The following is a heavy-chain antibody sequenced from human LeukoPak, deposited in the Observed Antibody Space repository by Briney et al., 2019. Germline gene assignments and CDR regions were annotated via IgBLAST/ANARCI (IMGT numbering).Heavy chain of an antibody. CDR3: ATLSGWVSSDYYYYMDV. V-gene: IGHV5-51*01. Sequence: GASLKISCKGSGYSFTSYWSGWVRQMPGKGLEGMGMIYPGDSDTRYSPSFQGQVTISADKSISTAYLQWSSLKASDTAMYYCATLSGWVSSDYYYYMDVWGKGTTVTVSS. CDR2: IYPGDSDT. D-gene: IGHD6-25*01. CDR1: GYSFTSYW. J-gene: IGHJ6*03.